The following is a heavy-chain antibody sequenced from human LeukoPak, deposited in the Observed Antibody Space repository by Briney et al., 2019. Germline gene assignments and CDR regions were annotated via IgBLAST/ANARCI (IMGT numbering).Heavy chain of an antibody. CDR1: VGTFSSYA. J-gene: IGHJ4*02. Sequence: ASVKVSCKAAVGTFSSYAISWVRQAPGQGLEWMGRIIPIFGTANYAQKFQGRVTITADKSTSTAYMELSRLRSEDTAVYYCARDKIAVAGTTSFDYWGQGTLVTVSS. V-gene: IGHV1-69*06. CDR2: IIPIFGTA. D-gene: IGHD6-19*01. CDR3: ARDKIAVAGTTSFDY.